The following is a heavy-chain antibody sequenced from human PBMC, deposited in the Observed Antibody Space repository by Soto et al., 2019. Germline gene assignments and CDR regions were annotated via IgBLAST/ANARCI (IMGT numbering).Heavy chain of an antibody. CDR2: IDTSGTT. J-gene: IGHJ6*02. Sequence: SETLSLTCTVSGGSISSYYVSWIRQSAGKGLEWIGRIDTSGTTNYNPSLKSRVTMSVDASKNHFSLNLSSVTAADTAVYYCARGPRGYVYYHGMDVWGQGTTVTVS. D-gene: IGHD3-10*01. CDR3: ARGPRGYVYYHGMDV. CDR1: GGSISSYY. V-gene: IGHV4-4*07.